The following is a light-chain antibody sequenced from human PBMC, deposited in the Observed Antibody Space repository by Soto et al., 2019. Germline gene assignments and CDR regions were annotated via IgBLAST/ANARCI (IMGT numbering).Light chain of an antibody. CDR3: LQYNDWRWA. J-gene: IGKJ1*01. CDR1: RSVSSD. V-gene: IGKV3-15*01. Sequence: DIVMTQSPPTLSVSPGGRATLSCRASRSVSSDLAWYQQRPGQAPRLLIYGASTRATGIPARFSGSGSGTEFTLTISSLQSEDFALYHCLQYNDWRWAFGQGTKVDIK. CDR2: GAS.